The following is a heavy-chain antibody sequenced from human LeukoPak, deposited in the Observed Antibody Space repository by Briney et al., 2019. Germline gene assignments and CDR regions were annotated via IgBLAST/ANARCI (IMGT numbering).Heavy chain of an antibody. CDR2: TYYRPKFNT. Sequence: SQTLSLTCAISGDSLSNNNVAWNWVRQSPSRGLEWLGRTYYRPKFNTDYAGSVKSRIGINSDTFKNQFSLQLNSVTPKDPGVYYCPRGRHSSFAYWAQGTLVTVSP. CDR3: PRGRHSSFAY. CDR1: GDSLSNNNVA. J-gene: IGHJ4*02. D-gene: IGHD6-13*01. V-gene: IGHV6-1*01.